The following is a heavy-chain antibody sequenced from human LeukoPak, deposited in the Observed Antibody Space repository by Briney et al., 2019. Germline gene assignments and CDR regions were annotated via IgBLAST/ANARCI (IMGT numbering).Heavy chain of an antibody. D-gene: IGHD3-9*01. V-gene: IGHV5-10-1*01. Sequence: GASLKISCKGSGSPFTSYWISWVRQLPGKGLEWMGRIDPSESYTNYSPSFQGHVTISADKSISTAYLQWSSLKASDTAMYYCARHGGPNYDILTGYSRPYYGMDVWGKGTTVTASS. J-gene: IGHJ6*04. CDR1: GSPFTSYW. CDR2: IDPSESYT. CDR3: ARHGGPNYDILTGYSRPYYGMDV.